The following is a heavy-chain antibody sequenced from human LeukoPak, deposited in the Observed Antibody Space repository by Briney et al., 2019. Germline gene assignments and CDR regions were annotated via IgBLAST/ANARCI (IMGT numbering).Heavy chain of an antibody. Sequence: PGGSLRLSCAASGFTFSSYGMSWVRQAPGKGLEWVSAISGSGGSTYYADSVKGRFTISRDNSKNTLYLQMNSLRAEDTAVYYCAKGDLYCSSTSCYLDYWGQGTLVTVSS. J-gene: IGHJ4*02. CDR1: GFTFSSYG. CDR3: AKGDLYCSSTSCYLDY. D-gene: IGHD2-2*01. CDR2: ISGSGGST. V-gene: IGHV3-23*01.